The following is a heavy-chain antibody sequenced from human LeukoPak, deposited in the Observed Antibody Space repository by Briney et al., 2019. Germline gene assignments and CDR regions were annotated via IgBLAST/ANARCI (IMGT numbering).Heavy chain of an antibody. CDR1: GYNFTSYW. V-gene: IGHV5-51*01. J-gene: IGHJ4*02. CDR2: IYPGDSDT. CDR3: ARSRGSYPPSSFDY. D-gene: IGHD1-26*01. Sequence: GESLQISCQGSGYNFTSYWIGWVRPLPGKGLEWMGIIYPGDSDTRYSPSFQGQVTISADKSISTAYLQWSSLKASDTAMYYCARSRGSYPPSSFDYWGQGTLVTVSS.